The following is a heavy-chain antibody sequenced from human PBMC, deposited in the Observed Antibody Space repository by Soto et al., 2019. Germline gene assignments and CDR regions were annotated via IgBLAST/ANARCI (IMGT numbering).Heavy chain of an antibody. V-gene: IGHV3-30*19. D-gene: IGHD3-16*01. CDR1: GFTFRSFV. CDR3: ARWGTTGGLDV. Sequence: QVLLVESGGRVVQPGTSLRLSCVGSGFTFRSFVIHWVRQAPGKGLEWVALTSYDGSNKYYDDSVKGRFTISRDNSRNTVDLQMDSLRLEDTALYYCARWGTTGGLDVWGQGTLVSVSS. CDR2: TSYDGSNK. J-gene: IGHJ4*02.